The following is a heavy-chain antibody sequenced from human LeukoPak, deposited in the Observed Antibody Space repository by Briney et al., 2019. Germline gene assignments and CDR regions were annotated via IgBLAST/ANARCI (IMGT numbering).Heavy chain of an antibody. CDR1: GYTFTGYY. D-gene: IGHD5-18*01. Sequence: ASVKVSCKASGYTFTGYYMHWVRQAPGQGLEWMGWINPNSGGTNYAQKFQGRVTMTRDTSISTAYMELSRLRSDDTAVYYCARALGGYSYGFAGYYYMDVWGKGTTVTVSS. CDR3: ARALGGYSYGFAGYYYMDV. V-gene: IGHV1-2*02. CDR2: INPNSGGT. J-gene: IGHJ6*03.